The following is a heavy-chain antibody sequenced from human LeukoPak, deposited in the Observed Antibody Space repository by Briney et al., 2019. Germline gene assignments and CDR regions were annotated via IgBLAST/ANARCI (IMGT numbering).Heavy chain of an antibody. V-gene: IGHV3-49*04. CDR1: GFTFGEYA. CDR2: IRSKAYGGTS. Sequence: PGGSQRLSCTTSGFTFGEYALSWVRQAPGKGLEWVGFIRSKAYGGTSQYAASVKGRFTFSRDDSKSIAYLHMNSLKTEDTAVYYCASRQYCGTTTCLDPWGQGTLVIVSS. D-gene: IGHD2-2*01. CDR3: ASRQYCGTTTCLDP. J-gene: IGHJ5*02.